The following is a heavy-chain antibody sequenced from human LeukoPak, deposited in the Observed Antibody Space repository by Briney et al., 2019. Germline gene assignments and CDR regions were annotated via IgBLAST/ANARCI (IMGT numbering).Heavy chain of an antibody. J-gene: IGHJ4*02. CDR1: GXTFSSYS. CDR3: AKDEPR. CDR2: ISSSSSIY. Sequence: GGSLRLSCAASGXTFSSYSMNWVRQAPGKGLEWVSYISSSSSIYYYADSVKGRFTISRDNARNSLYLQMNSLRDEDTAVYYCAKDEPRWGQGTLVTVSS. V-gene: IGHV3-48*02.